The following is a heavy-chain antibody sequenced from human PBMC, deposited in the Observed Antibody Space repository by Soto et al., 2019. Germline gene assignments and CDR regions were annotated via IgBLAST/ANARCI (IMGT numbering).Heavy chain of an antibody. Sequence: QVQLQESGPGLVKPSETLSLTCTVSGGSISTYYWNWIRQPPGKGLEWIGYIYYSGSTSYNPSLKSRVTISLDTSKNHFSLKLSSVTAADTAVYYCAREGTTVDSYYYYGMDVWGQGTTVTVSS. D-gene: IGHD1-1*01. J-gene: IGHJ6*02. V-gene: IGHV4-59*01. CDR1: GGSISTYY. CDR3: AREGTTVDSYYYYGMDV. CDR2: IYYSGST.